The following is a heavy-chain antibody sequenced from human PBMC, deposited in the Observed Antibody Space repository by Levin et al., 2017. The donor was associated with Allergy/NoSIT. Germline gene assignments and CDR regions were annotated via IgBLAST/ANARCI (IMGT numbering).Heavy chain of an antibody. V-gene: IGHV3-23*01. CDR3: AKESPNFDY. Sequence: GESLKISCAASGFTFSSYAMSWVRQAPGKGLEWVSSISGSGGSTHYADSAKGRFTISRDNSKNTLYLQMNSLRVEDTAVYYCAKESPNFDYWGQGTLVTVSS. CDR1: GFTFSSYA. J-gene: IGHJ4*02. CDR2: ISGSGGST.